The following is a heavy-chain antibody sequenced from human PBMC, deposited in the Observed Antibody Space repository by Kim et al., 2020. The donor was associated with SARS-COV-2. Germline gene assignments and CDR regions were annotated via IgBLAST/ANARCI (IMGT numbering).Heavy chain of an antibody. D-gene: IGHD4-17*01. CDR3: AALGGYGDYGRWFDP. V-gene: IGHV1-3*01. Sequence: QKFQGRVTITRDTSASTAYMELSSLRSEDTAVYYCAALGGYGDYGRWFDPWGQGTLVTVSS. J-gene: IGHJ5*02.